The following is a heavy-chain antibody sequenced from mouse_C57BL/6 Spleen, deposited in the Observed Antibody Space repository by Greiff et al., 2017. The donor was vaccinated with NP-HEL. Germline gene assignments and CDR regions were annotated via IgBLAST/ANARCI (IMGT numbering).Heavy chain of an antibody. CDR2: IDPSDSYT. V-gene: IGHV1-69*01. CDR3: ANLLLDY. Sequence: VQLQQSGAELVMPGASVKLSCKASGYTFTSYWMHWVKQRPGQGLEWIGEIDPSDSYTNYNQKFKGKSTLTVDKSSSTAYMQLSSLTSEDSAVYYCANLLLDYWGQGTTLTVSS. D-gene: IGHD2-1*01. CDR1: GYTFTSYW. J-gene: IGHJ2*01.